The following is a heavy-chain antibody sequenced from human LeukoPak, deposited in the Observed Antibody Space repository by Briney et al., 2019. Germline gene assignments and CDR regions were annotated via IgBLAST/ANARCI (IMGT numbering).Heavy chain of an antibody. Sequence: ASVKVSCKASGYTFTGYYMHWVRQAPGQGLEWMGRINPNSGGTNYAQKFQGRVTMTRDTSISTAYMELSRLRSDDTAVYYCARGNYDFWSGYHIDYWGQGTLATVSS. D-gene: IGHD3-3*01. CDR3: ARGNYDFWSGYHIDY. CDR2: INPNSGGT. V-gene: IGHV1-2*06. J-gene: IGHJ4*02. CDR1: GYTFTGYY.